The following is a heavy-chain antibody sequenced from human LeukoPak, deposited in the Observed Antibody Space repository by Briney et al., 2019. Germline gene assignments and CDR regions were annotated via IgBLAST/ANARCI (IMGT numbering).Heavy chain of an antibody. D-gene: IGHD2-15*01. CDR3: AKTHLGYCGGGSCQVDY. J-gene: IGHJ4*02. CDR1: GFNVSSNY. CDR2: IYSGGST. V-gene: IGHV3-53*01. Sequence: GGSLRLSCAASGFNVSSNYMSWVRQAPGKGLEWVSVIYSGGSTYYADSVKGRSTISRDHSKNTLYLQMNGLRAEDTAVYYCAKTHLGYCGGGSCQVDYWGQGTLVTVSS.